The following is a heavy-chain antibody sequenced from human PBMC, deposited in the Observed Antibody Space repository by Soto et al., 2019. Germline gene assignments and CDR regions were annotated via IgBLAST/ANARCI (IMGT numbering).Heavy chain of an antibody. CDR3: ARRGMSKIGRET. D-gene: IGHD3-10*01. Sequence: AAVKVSCKSSGYIFSNYYLHWVRQAPGQGLEWMGVFNPSGDATHYAQNFQGRVTVTRDTSSSTVYMELSNLTSDDTAVYYCARRGMSKIGRETWGPGTMVTV. CDR1: GYIFSNYY. J-gene: IGHJ3*01. V-gene: IGHV1-46*01. CDR2: FNPSGDAT.